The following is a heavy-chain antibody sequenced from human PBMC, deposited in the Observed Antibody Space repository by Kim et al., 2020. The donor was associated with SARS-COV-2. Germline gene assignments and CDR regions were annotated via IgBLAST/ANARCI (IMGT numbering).Heavy chain of an antibody. D-gene: IGHD3-3*01. J-gene: IGHJ5*02. CDR1: GGTFSSYA. CDR2: IIPIFGTA. CDR3: ARDFGPGDNWFDP. Sequence: SVKVSCKASGGTFSSYAISWVRQAPGQGLEWMGGIIPIFGTANYAQKFQGRVTITADESTSTAYMELSSLRSEDTAVYYCARDFGPGDNWFDPWGQGTLVTVSS. V-gene: IGHV1-69*13.